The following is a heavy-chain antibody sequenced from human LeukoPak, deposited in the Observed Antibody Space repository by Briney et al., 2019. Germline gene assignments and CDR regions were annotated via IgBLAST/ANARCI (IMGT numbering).Heavy chain of an antibody. J-gene: IGHJ4*02. CDR1: GGSISSYY. CDR3: AXXAAAAAGTYFDY. CDR2: IYYSGST. Sequence: PSETLSLTCTVSGGSISSYYWSWIRQPPGKGLEWIGYIYYSGSTNYNPSLKSRVTISVDTSKNQFSLKLSSVTAADTAVYYCAXXAAAAAGTYFDYWGQGTLVTVSS. D-gene: IGHD6-13*01. V-gene: IGHV4-59*08.